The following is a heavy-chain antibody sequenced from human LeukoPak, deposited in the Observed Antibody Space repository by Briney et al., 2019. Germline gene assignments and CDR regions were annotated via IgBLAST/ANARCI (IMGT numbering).Heavy chain of an antibody. CDR1: GYTFTGYY. J-gene: IGHJ6*03. Sequence: SVKVSCKASGYTFTGYYMHWVRQAPGQGLEWMGGIIPIFGTANYAQKFQGRVTITADESTSTAYMELSSLRSEDTAVYYCARGGGIDYYYYYMDVWGKGTTVTVSS. CDR3: ARGGGIDYYYYYMDV. D-gene: IGHD3-10*01. V-gene: IGHV1-69*13. CDR2: IIPIFGTA.